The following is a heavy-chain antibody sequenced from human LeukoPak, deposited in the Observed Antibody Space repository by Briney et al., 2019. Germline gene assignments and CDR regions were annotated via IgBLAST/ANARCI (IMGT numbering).Heavy chain of an antibody. V-gene: IGHV3-9*03. CDR3: AKGHESGYSSGWYGNDAFDI. Sequence: GRSLRLSCAASGFTFDDYAMHWVRQAPGKGLEWVSGISWNSGSIGYADSVKGRFTISRDNAKNSLYLQMNSLRAEDMALYYCAKGHESGYSSGWYGNDAFDIWGQGTMVTVSS. CDR1: GFTFDDYA. CDR2: ISWNSGSI. D-gene: IGHD6-19*01. J-gene: IGHJ3*02.